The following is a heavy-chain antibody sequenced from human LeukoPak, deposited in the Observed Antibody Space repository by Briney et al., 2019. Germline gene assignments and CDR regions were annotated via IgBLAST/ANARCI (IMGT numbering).Heavy chain of an antibody. J-gene: IGHJ4*02. V-gene: IGHV3-30*18. CDR3: AKGATEQLVRTNFDY. D-gene: IGHD6-13*01. Sequence: GGSLRLSCAASGFTFSNYWMSWVRQAPGKGLEWVAVVSYDETYKYYGDSVKGRFTISRDNSKNTLSLQMNSLRAEDTAVYHCAKGATEQLVRTNFDYWGQGTLVTVSS. CDR2: VSYDETYK. CDR1: GFTFSNYW.